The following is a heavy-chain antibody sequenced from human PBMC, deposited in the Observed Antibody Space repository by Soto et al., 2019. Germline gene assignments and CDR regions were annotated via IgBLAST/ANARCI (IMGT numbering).Heavy chain of an antibody. V-gene: IGHV3-23*01. D-gene: IGHD4-17*01. CDR2: ISRSSSVI. J-gene: IGHJ4*02. CDR3: AKDPNGDYIGAFDD. CDR1: GFAYSNYA. Sequence: EVQLFESGGALVQPGGSLRLSCAASGFAYSNYAVTWVRQAPGKGLEWVSSISRSSSVIYYADSVRGRFFISRDNSKSMLYLQMNSLRAEETARYYCAKDPNGDYIGAFDDWGQGTLVTVSS.